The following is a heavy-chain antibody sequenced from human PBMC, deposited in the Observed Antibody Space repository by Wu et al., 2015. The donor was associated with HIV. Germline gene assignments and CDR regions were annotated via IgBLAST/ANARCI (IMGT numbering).Heavy chain of an antibody. CDR2: ISTYNGNT. V-gene: IGHV1-18*01. Sequence: QVQLVQSGAEVKKPGASVKVSCKASGYTFITYGISWVRQAPGQGLEWMGWISTYNGNTNYAQKLQGRVTMTTDTSTSTAYMELSSLRSEDTAVYYXARGNCGGDCSSFYYYYYGMDIWGQGTTVTVSS. CDR3: ARGNCGGDCSSFYYYYYGMDI. J-gene: IGHJ6*02. D-gene: IGHD2-21*02. CDR1: GYTFITYG.